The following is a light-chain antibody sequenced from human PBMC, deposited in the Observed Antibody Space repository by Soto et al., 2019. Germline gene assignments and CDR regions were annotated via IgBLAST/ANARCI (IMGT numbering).Light chain of an antibody. V-gene: IGKV3-20*01. J-gene: IGKJ4*01. Sequence: EIVLTQSPGTLSLSPGGRATLSCRASQSVISSYLAWYQQKPGQAPRLLIYSASSRATGIPDRFSGSGSGTDFTLTISRLESEDFAVYYCQQYGSWPFTFGGGTKVDI. CDR2: SAS. CDR1: QSVISSY. CDR3: QQYGSWPFT.